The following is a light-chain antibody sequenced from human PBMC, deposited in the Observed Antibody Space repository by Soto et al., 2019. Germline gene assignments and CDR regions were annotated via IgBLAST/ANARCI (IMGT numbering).Light chain of an antibody. CDR3: CSYAGSYTFV. J-gene: IGLJ2*01. Sequence: SVLTQPRSVSGSPGQSVTISCTGTSSDIGGYYYVSWYQQHPGKAPKLMVYDVTKRPSGVPDRFSGSKSGNTASLTITGLQAEDEADYYCCSYAGSYTFVFGGGTKVTVL. V-gene: IGLV2-11*01. CDR2: DVT. CDR1: SSDIGGYYY.